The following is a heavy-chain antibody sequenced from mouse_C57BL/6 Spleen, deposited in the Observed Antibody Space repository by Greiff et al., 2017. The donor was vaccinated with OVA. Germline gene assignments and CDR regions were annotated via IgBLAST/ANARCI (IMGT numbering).Heavy chain of an antibody. V-gene: IGHV1-82*01. CDR3: ASEITTVNGDFDY. D-gene: IGHD1-1*01. Sequence: VKLQESGPELVKPGASVKISCKASGYAFSSSWMNWVKQRPGKGLAWIGRIYPGDGDTNYNGKFKGKATLTADKSSSTAYMQLISLTSEDSAVYFCASEITTVNGDFDYWGQGTTLTVSS. CDR1: GYAFSSSW. CDR2: IYPGDGDT. J-gene: IGHJ2*01.